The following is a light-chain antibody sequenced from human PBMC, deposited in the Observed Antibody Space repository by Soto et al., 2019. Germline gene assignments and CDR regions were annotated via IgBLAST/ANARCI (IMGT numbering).Light chain of an antibody. V-gene: IGLV1-40*01. J-gene: IGLJ3*02. CDR3: QSYDSRLSNWV. CDR1: SSNIGAGYD. CDR2: GNS. Sequence: QSVLTQPPSVSGAPGQRVTISCTGSSSNIGAGYDVHWYQQLPGTAPKLLIYGNSNRPSGVPDRLSGSKSGTSASLAITGLQAGDGADYSCQSYDSRLSNWVFGGGPKLTVL.